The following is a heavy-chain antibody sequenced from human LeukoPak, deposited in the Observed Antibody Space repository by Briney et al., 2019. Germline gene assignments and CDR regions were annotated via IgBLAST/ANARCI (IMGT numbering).Heavy chain of an antibody. Sequence: SETLSLTCTVSGYSITSGYHWGWIRQPPGKGLEWIGNVYHSGKTCYNPSLKSRVTISVDTSRNQFSVKLSSVTAADTAFYYCARGPIVMVNDNWFDPWGQGTLVIVSS. J-gene: IGHJ5*02. D-gene: IGHD2-21*01. CDR2: VYHSGKT. CDR1: GYSITSGYH. CDR3: ARGPIVMVNDNWFDP. V-gene: IGHV4-38-2*02.